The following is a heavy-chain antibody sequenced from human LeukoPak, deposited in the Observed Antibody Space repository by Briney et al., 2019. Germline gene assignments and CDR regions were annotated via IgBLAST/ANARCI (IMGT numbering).Heavy chain of an antibody. D-gene: IGHD6-19*01. CDR1: GFRFRSYW. V-gene: IGHV3-7*04. Sequence: GGSLRLSCAASGFRFRSYWMSWVRQAPGKGLEYVANIQPEGSEKKYVDSVKGRFTISRDNAKNSLSLQMNSLTAEDTAVYYCARNRGWYRADYWGQGTLVTVSS. CDR3: ARNRGWYRADY. J-gene: IGHJ4*02. CDR2: IQPEGSEK.